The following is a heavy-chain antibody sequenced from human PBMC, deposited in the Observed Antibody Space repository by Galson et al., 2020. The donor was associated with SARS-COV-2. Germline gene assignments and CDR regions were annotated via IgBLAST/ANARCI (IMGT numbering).Heavy chain of an antibody. CDR3: AKNKRDLLDAFDI. Sequence: GGSLRLSCEASRLTFSFYAMSWVRQVPGKGLECVSAISRSGDSTYYADSVKGRFTISRDNSKNTLFLQMNSLRAEDTAAYYCAKNKRDLLDAFDIWGQGTMVTVSS. J-gene: IGHJ3*02. D-gene: IGHD2-8*02. CDR1: RLTFSFYA. CDR2: ISRSGDST. V-gene: IGHV3-23*01.